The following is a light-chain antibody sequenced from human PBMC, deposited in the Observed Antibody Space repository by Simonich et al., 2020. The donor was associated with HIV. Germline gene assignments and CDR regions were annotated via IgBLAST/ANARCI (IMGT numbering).Light chain of an antibody. CDR1: QSFLHSGGYNY. J-gene: IGKJ2*01. CDR2: LGS. V-gene: IGKV2-28*01. Sequence: DIVMTQSPLSLPVTPGEPASISCRSSQSFLHSGGYNYLAWYLQKPGQSPQLLIYLGSNRASGVPDRFSGSGSGTDFTLKISRVEAEDVGVYYCMQALQTPLTFGQGTKLEIK. CDR3: MQALQTPLT.